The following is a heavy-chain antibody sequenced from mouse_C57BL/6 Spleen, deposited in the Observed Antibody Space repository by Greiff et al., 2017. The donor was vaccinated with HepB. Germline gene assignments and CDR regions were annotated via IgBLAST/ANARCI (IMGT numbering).Heavy chain of an antibody. J-gene: IGHJ2*01. CDR2: IDPSDSYT. Sequence: QVQLQQPGAELVMPGASVKLSCKASGYTFTSYWMHWVKQRPGQGLEWIGEIDPSDSYTNYNQKFKGKSTLTVDKSSSTAYMQLSSLTSEDSAVYYCATYGNQGDWGQGTTLTVSS. V-gene: IGHV1-69*01. CDR3: ATYGNQGD. D-gene: IGHD2-1*01. CDR1: GYTFTSYW.